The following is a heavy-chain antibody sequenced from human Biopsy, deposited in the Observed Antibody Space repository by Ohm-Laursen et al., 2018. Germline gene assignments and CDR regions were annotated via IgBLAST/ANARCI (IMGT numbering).Heavy chain of an antibody. V-gene: IGHV4-39*02. Sequence: GTLSLTCTVSGGSISNNNYYWGWIRQPPGKGLEWIGSIFYRGSTHYKPSPKSRVNISVDTSKNHFSLKLNSVTAADTAVYYCARDYDTSGYYYASWGQGTLVTVSS. D-gene: IGHD3-22*01. CDR1: GGSISNNNYY. J-gene: IGHJ5*02. CDR2: IFYRGST. CDR3: ARDYDTSGYYYAS.